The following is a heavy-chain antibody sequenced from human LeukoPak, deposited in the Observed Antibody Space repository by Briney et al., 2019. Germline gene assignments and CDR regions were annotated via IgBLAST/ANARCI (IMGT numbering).Heavy chain of an antibody. D-gene: IGHD2-8*01. V-gene: IGHV3-7*01. J-gene: IGHJ5*01. CDR3: ATMVSISGDS. Sequence: PGGSLRVSCAASGFSFSSKWMSWFRQAPGKGPEWVAHIGPDGSETYYVDSAMGRFTISRDNPKNSEYLEMNSLRAEDTAVYYCATMVSISGDSWGQGTLVTVSS. CDR2: IGPDGSET. CDR1: GFSFSSKW.